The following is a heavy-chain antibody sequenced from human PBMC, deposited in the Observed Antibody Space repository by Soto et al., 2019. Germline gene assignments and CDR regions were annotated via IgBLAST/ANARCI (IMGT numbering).Heavy chain of an antibody. Sequence: PGGSLRLSCAASGFTFSNYAMGWVRQAPGKGLEWVSGISGSGGNTYYADSVKGRFTISRDNSKNTLYLQMNSLRVEDTAVYYCANSGYSSGWSGDFYYYSCMDVWGQGTTVTVSS. D-gene: IGHD6-19*01. CDR1: GFTFSNYA. CDR2: ISGSGGNT. J-gene: IGHJ6*02. CDR3: ANSGYSSGWSGDFYYYSCMDV. V-gene: IGHV3-23*01.